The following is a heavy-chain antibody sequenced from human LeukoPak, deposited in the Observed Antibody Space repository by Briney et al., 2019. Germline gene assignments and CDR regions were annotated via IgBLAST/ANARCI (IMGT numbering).Heavy chain of an antibody. J-gene: IGHJ4*02. CDR1: GFTFSSYS. CDR2: INQGGSDK. V-gene: IGHV3-7*01. CDR3: TRDRSRAEDD. Sequence: PGGSLRLSCAASGFTFSSYSMNWVRQAPGKGLEWVANINQGGSDKYYVDSLKGRFTISRDNANNLLYLQMNSLRGEDTAVYYCTRDRSRAEDDWGQGTLVTVSS. D-gene: IGHD1-14*01.